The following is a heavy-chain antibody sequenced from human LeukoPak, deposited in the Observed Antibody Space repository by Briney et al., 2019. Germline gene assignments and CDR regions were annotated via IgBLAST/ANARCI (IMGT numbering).Heavy chain of an antibody. Sequence: PGRSLRLSCAVSGFTFDDYAMHWVRQAPGKGLEWVSGISWNSNSIGYADSVKGRFTISRDNTKSSLYLQMNSLRDEDTALYYCAKGRDMDYGSGNYRAAFDIWGQGTMVTVSS. CDR3: AKGRDMDYGSGNYRAAFDI. CDR2: ISWNSNSI. CDR1: GFTFDDYA. V-gene: IGHV3-9*01. D-gene: IGHD3-10*01. J-gene: IGHJ3*02.